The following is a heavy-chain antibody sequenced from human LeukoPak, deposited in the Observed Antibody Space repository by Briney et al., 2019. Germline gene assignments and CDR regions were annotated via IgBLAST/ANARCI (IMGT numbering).Heavy chain of an antibody. CDR1: GYTFTSYY. CDR3: ARDLTQTTIKPLYYFGY. Sequence: ASVKVSCKASGYTFTSYYMHWVRQAPGQGLEWMGIINPSGGSTSYAQKFQGRVTMTRDTSTSTVYMELSSLRSEDTAVYYCARDLTQTTIKPLYYFGYWGQGTLVTVSS. D-gene: IGHD3-9*01. V-gene: IGHV1-46*03. CDR2: INPSGGST. J-gene: IGHJ4*02.